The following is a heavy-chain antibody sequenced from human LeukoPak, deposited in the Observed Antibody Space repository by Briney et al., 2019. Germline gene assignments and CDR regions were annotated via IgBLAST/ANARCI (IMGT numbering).Heavy chain of an antibody. D-gene: IGHD2-8*01. V-gene: IGHV3-23*01. CDR1: GFTFSSYG. CDR3: AKKSPLKLMVYAKGKFDY. CDR2: ISGGGGST. J-gene: IGHJ4*02. Sequence: PGGSLRLSCAASGFTFSSYGMSWVRQAPGKGLEWVSAISGGGGSTYYADSVKGRFTISRDNSKNTLYLQMNSLRAEDTAVYYCAKKSPLKLMVYAKGKFDYWGQGTLVTVSS.